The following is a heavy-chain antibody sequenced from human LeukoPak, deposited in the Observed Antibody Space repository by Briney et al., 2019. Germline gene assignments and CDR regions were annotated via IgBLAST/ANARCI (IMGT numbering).Heavy chain of an antibody. D-gene: IGHD4/OR15-4a*01. CDR1: GGSISSSSYY. CDR3: ARLTTKRDFDY. V-gene: IGHV4-39*07. J-gene: IGHJ4*02. Sequence: PSETLSLTCTVSGGSISSSSYYWGWIRQPPGKGLEWIGSIYYSGSTYYNPSLKSRVTISVDTSKNQFSLKLSSVTAADTAVYYCARLTTKRDFDYWGQGTLVTVSS. CDR2: IYYSGST.